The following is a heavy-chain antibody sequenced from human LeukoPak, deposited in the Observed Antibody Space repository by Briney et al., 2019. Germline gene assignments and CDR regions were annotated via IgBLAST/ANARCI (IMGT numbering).Heavy chain of an antibody. J-gene: IGHJ4*02. Sequence: SVKVSCKASGGTFSSYAISWLRPAPGQGLEWMGGIIPIFGTANYAQKFQGRVTITADESTSTAYMELSSLRSEDTAVYYCASPQKLTTVTTFDYWGQGTLVTVSS. CDR2: IIPIFGTA. D-gene: IGHD4-17*01. CDR1: GGTFSSYA. V-gene: IGHV1-69*13. CDR3: ASPQKLTTVTTFDY.